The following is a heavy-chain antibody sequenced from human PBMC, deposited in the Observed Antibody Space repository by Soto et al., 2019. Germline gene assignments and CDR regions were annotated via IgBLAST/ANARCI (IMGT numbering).Heavy chain of an antibody. Sequence: VQLVESGGGLVKPGASVKVSCKASGYTFTSYYMHWVRQAPGQGLEWMGIINPSGGSTSYAQKFQGRVTMTRDTSTSTVYMELSSLRSEDTAVYYCARGGTIFGVVRYDGMDVWGQGTTVTVSS. CDR2: INPSGGST. CDR1: GYTFTSYY. D-gene: IGHD3-3*01. CDR3: ARGGTIFGVVRYDGMDV. J-gene: IGHJ6*02. V-gene: IGHV1-46*01.